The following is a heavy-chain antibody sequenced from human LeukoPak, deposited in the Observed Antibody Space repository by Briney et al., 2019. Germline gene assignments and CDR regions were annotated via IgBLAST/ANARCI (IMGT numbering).Heavy chain of an antibody. CDR2: INAGNGDT. J-gene: IGHJ4*02. D-gene: IGHD5-18*01. V-gene: IGHV1-3*01. Sequence: GASVKVSCKASGYTFSSYTIHWVRQAPGQRLEWMGWINAGNGDTKYSQKFQHRVIITRDTLASAAYLDLSSLRSEDTAVYYCARDARTVTAKYFDYWGQGTLVTVSS. CDR3: ARDARTVTAKYFDY. CDR1: GYTFSSYT.